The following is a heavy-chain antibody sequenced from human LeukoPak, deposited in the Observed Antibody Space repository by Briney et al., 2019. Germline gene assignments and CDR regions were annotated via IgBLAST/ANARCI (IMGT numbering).Heavy chain of an antibody. CDR3: ARFPGFRHGMDV. CDR2: IYHSGST. V-gene: IGHV4-30-4*01. CDR1: GVSISSGDYY. J-gene: IGHJ6*02. Sequence: PSETLSLTCTVSGVSISSGDYYWSWIRQPPGKGLEWIGYIYHSGSTYYNPSLKSRVTISVDTSKNQFSLKLSSVTAADTAVYYCARFPGFRHGMDVWGQGTTVTVSS. D-gene: IGHD6-6*01.